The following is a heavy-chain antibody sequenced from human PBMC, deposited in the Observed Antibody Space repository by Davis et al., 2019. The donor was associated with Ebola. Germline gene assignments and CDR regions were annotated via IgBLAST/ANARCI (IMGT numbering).Heavy chain of an antibody. V-gene: IGHV3-23*01. CDR2: ISASEGHT. D-gene: IGHD2-15*01. Sequence: GESLKISCAASGFTFSSYSMNWVRQVPGKGLEWVSTISASEGHTHYSDSVKGRFTISRDNSKDTLYLQMNSLRAEDTATYYCARYCHYTDCSYFDCWGQGTMVAVSS. CDR3: ARYCHYTDCSYFDC. CDR1: GFTFSSYS. J-gene: IGHJ4*02.